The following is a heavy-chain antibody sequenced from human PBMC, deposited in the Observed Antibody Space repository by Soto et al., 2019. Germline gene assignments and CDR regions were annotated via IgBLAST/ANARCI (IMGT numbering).Heavy chain of an antibody. V-gene: IGHV4-31*03. Sequence: QVQLRESGPGLVRPSQTLSLTCTVSGGSISTSDYYWSWIRQHPVRGLEWIGYVYFSGDTFYNPSLESRVVISVDTSENRFSLKLTSVTAADTAVYYCARDPRRTRGWHFDLWGRGTLVTVSS. CDR2: VYFSGDT. CDR1: GGSISTSDYY. J-gene: IGHJ2*01. CDR3: ARDPRRTRGWHFDL. D-gene: IGHD3-10*01.